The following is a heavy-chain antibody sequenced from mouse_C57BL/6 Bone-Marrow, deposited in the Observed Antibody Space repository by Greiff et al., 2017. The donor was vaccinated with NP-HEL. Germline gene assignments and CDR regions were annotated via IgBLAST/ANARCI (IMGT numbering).Heavy chain of an antibody. CDR3: ARSLYDGNFYWYFDV. Sequence: VQLQQSGAELVRPGTSVKVSCKASGYAFTNYLIEWVKQRPGQGLEWIGVINPGSGGTNYNEKFKGKATLTADKSSSTAYMQLSSLTSEDSAVYFCARSLYDGNFYWYFDVWGKGTTVTVSS. CDR2: INPGSGGT. V-gene: IGHV1-54*01. D-gene: IGHD2-1*01. J-gene: IGHJ1*03. CDR1: GYAFTNYL.